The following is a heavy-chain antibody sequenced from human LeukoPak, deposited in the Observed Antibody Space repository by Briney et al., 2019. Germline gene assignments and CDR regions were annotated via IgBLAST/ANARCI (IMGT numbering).Heavy chain of an antibody. J-gene: IGHJ3*02. D-gene: IGHD2-15*01. V-gene: IGHV1-2*02. CDR2: INPNSGGT. Sequence: ASVKVSCKASGYTFTGYYMHWVRQAPGQGLEWMGWINPNSGGTNFAQKFQGMVTMTRDTSINTVYMELSSLNSDDTAVYYCTRGVLLQGRGAFDIWGQGTMVTVSS. CDR3: TRGVLLQGRGAFDI. CDR1: GYTFTGYY.